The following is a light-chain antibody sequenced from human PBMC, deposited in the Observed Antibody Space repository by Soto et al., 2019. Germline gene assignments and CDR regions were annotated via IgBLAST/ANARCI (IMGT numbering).Light chain of an antibody. CDR1: QSISSY. CDR2: AAS. J-gene: IGKJ1*01. V-gene: IGKV1-39*01. CDR3: QQSYSTPPT. Sequence: DIQMTQSPSSLSASVGDRVTITCRSSQSISSYLNWYQQKPGKAPKLLIYAASSLQSGAPSRFSGSGSRTDFTLTISRLQPEDFATYNCQQSYSTPPTFGQGTKVEIK.